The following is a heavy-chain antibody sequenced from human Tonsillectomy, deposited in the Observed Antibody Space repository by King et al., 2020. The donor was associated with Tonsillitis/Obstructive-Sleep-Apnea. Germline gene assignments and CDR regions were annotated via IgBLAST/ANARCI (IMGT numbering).Heavy chain of an antibody. V-gene: IGHV3-23*04. CDR1: GFTFSSYA. D-gene: IGHD3-22*01. CDR2: ISGSGGST. CDR3: AKVGPLYYYDSSGYFQH. J-gene: IGHJ1*01. Sequence: VQLVESGGGLVQPGGSLRLSCAASGFTFSSYAMSWVRQAPGKGLEWVSAISGSGGSTYYADSVKGRFTTSRDNSKNTLYLQMNSLRAEDTAVYYCAKVGPLYYYDSSGYFQHWGQGTLVTVSS.